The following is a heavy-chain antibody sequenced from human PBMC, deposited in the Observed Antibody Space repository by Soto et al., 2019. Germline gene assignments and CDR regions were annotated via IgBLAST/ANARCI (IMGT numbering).Heavy chain of an antibody. CDR2: ITGRGDST. J-gene: IGHJ4*02. D-gene: IGHD2-21*02. V-gene: IGHV3-23*01. Sequence: PGGSLRLSCAASGFTFSSYAMSWVRQAPGKGLEWVSAITGRGDSTNYADSVKGRFTISRDNSKNTLYLQMNSLRAEDTAVYYCAKTRACGGDCYFFDCWGQGTLVTVSS. CDR3: AKTRACGGDCYFFDC. CDR1: GFTFSSYA.